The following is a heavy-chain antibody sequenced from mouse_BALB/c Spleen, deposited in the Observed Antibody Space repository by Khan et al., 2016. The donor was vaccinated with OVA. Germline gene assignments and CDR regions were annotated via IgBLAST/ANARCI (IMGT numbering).Heavy chain of an antibody. CDR2: ITNGGSYT. Sequence: EVELVESGGDLVKPGGSLKLSCAASGFTFSNYGMSWVRQTPDKRLEWVATITNGGSYTYYPDSVKGRFTISSANAKNTRYLQMGRQKSEDTAMYYCASRGYGEAWFAYWGQGTLVTVSA. D-gene: IGHD2-2*01. CDR3: ASRGYGEAWFAY. V-gene: IGHV5-6*01. CDR1: GFTFSNYG. J-gene: IGHJ3*01.